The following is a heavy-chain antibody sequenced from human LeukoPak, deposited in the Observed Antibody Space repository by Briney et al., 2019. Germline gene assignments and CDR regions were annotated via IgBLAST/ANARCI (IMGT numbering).Heavy chain of an antibody. J-gene: IGHJ4*02. V-gene: IGHV4-34*01. D-gene: IGHD2-2*01. CDR3: AREVRTTSCYGCLDS. Sequence: SETLSLTCAVYGGSFSGYYWTWIRQPPGKGLEWIGEINHSGSTNYNPSPKSRLTISIHTSKNQFSLKVSSVTAADTAVYYCAREVRTTSCYGCLDSWGQGTLVTVSS. CDR1: GGSFSGYY. CDR2: INHSGST.